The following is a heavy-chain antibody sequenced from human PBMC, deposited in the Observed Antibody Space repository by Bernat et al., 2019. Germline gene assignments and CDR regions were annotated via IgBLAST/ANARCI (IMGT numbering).Heavy chain of an antibody. D-gene: IGHD2-2*01. Sequence: EVQLVESGGGLVKPGGSLRLSCAASGFTFSNAWMSWVRQAPGKGLEWVGRIKSKTDGGTTDYAAPVKGRFTISRDDSKNTLYLQMNSLKTEDTAVYYCSTTPLGYCSSTSSSIDYWGQGTLVTVSS. CDR1: GFTFSNAW. J-gene: IGHJ4*02. CDR3: STTPLGYCSSTSSSIDY. V-gene: IGHV3-15*01. CDR2: IKSKTDGGTT.